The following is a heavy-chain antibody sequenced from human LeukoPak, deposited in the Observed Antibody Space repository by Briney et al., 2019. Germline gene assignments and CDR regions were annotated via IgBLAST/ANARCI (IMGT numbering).Heavy chain of an antibody. V-gene: IGHV3-21*01. CDR1: GFTFSSYS. CDR2: ISSSSSYI. D-gene: IGHD3-16*01. CDR3: ARDSDDYEGFDY. J-gene: IGHJ4*02. Sequence: PGGSLRLSCAASGFTFSSYSMNWVRQAPGKGLEWVSSISSSSSYIYYADSVKGRFTISRDNAKNSLYLQMNSLRAEDTAVYYCARDSDDYEGFDYWGQGTLATVSS.